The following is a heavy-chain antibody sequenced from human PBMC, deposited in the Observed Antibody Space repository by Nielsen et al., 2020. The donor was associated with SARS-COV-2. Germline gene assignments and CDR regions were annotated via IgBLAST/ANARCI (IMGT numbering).Heavy chain of an antibody. CDR2: IYHSGST. D-gene: IGHD5-12*01. CDR3: ASSGYDRRFGY. CDR1: GGSIGSSNW. V-gene: IGHV4-4*02. J-gene: IGHJ4*02. Sequence: SETLSLTCAVSGGSIGSSNWWSWVRPPPGKGLEWIGEIYHSGSTNYNPSLKSRVTISVDKSKNQFSLKLSSVTAAGTAVYYCASSGYDRRFGYWGQGTLVTVSS.